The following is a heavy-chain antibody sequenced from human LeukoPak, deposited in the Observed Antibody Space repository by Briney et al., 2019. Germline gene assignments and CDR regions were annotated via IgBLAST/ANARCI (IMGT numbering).Heavy chain of an antibody. V-gene: IGHV1-8*01. J-gene: IGHJ5*02. CDR3: ARIPQRVPHNWFDP. CDR1: VYTFTSND. Sequence: ASVKVSCKSSVYTFTSNDSNWVRQAAGQGLEWMGWMNPHRGNAGYAQKLQGRVTMPRDTSISTPYMALSRQTSDDTAVYYCARIPQRVPHNWFDPWGQGTLVTVSS. CDR2: MNPHRGNA. D-gene: IGHD1-1*01.